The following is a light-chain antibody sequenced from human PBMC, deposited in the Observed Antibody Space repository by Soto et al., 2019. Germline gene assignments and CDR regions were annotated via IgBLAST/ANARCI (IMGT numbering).Light chain of an antibody. CDR3: SSYTSSNTVV. V-gene: IGLV2-14*01. CDR1: SSAVGGYNY. Sequence: QSALTQPASVSGSPGQSITISCTGTSSAVGGYNYVSWHQQHPGKAPKLMIFEVSNRPSGVSNRFSGSKSGDTASLTISGLQAEDEADYYCSSYTSSNTVVFGGGTKVTVL. CDR2: EVS. J-gene: IGLJ2*01.